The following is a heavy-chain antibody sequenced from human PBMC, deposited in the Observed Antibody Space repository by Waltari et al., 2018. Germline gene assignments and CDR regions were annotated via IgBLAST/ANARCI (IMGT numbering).Heavy chain of an antibody. Sequence: EVQLVESGGGLVQPGRSLRLSCAASGFXFDDYAMHWVRQAPGKGLEWVSGISWNSGSIGYADSVKGRFTISRDNAKNSLYLQMNSLRAEDTALYYCAKAXSGGYYMDVWGKGTTVTXXS. J-gene: IGHJ6*03. V-gene: IGHV3-9*01. CDR2: ISWNSGSI. CDR1: GFXFDDYA. CDR3: AKAXSGGYYMDV. D-gene: IGHD6-25*01.